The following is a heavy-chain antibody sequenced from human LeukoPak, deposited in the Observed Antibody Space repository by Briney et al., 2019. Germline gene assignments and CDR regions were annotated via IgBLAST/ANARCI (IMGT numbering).Heavy chain of an antibody. J-gene: IGHJ4*02. V-gene: IGHV1-18*01. D-gene: IGHD3-3*01. CDR1: GYTFTSYG. CDR2: ISAYNGNT. Sequence: ASVKVSCKASGYTFTSYGISWVRQAPGQRIEWMGWISAYNGNTNYAQKLQGRVTMTTDTSTSTAYMELRSLRSDDTAVYYCARESAVTIFGVVIGPSDYWGQGTLVTVSS. CDR3: ARESAVTIFGVVIGPSDY.